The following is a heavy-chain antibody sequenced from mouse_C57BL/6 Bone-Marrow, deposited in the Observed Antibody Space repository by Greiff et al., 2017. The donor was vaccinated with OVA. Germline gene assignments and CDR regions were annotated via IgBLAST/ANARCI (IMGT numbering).Heavy chain of an antibody. CDR2: IWSGGST. Sequence: VKLQQSGPGLVQPSQSLSITCTVSGFSLTSYGLHWVRQSPGKGLVWLGVIWSGGSTDYNAAFISRLSISKDNSTSQVFFKMNSLQADDTAIYYWARNIYGSSCYYAMDYWGQGTSVTVSS. V-gene: IGHV2-2*01. D-gene: IGHD1-1*01. CDR3: ARNIYGSSCYYAMDY. J-gene: IGHJ4*01. CDR1: GFSLTSYG.